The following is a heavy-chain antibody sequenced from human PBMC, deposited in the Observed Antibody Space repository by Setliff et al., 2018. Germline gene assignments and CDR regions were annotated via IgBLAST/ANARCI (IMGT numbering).Heavy chain of an antibody. CDR3: AKEPALSLTESIRRSYYDYALDV. Sequence: ASVKVSCKASGYTFEYFGISWVRQAPGQGLEWMGWISGHNGKTNIAQKFQGRLTMTTDTTTAHMELWSLTSDDTAIYFCAKEPALSLTESIRRSYYDYALDVWGQGTTVTVSS. J-gene: IGHJ6*02. V-gene: IGHV1-18*01. CDR2: ISGHNGKT. D-gene: IGHD3-10*01. CDR1: GYTFEYFG.